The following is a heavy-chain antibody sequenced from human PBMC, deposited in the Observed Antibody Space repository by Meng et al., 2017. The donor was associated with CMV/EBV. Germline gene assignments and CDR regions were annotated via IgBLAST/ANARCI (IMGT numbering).Heavy chain of an antibody. CDR3: ASQTTGYYGMDV. D-gene: IGHD4-17*01. V-gene: IGHV1-46*01. CDR2: INPSGGST. CDR1: GYTFTSYY. Sequence: ASVKVSCKASGYTFTSYYMHWVRQAPGQGLEWTGIINPSGGSTSYAQKFQGRVTMTRDTSTSTVYMELSSLRSEDTAVYYCASQTTGYYGMDVWGQGTTVTVSS. J-gene: IGHJ6*02.